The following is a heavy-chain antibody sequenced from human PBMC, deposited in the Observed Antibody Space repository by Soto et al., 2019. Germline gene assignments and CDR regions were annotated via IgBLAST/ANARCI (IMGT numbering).Heavy chain of an antibody. CDR2: IYYSGST. V-gene: IGHV4-59*01. J-gene: IGHJ4*02. CDR1: GGSISSYY. D-gene: IGHD1-26*01. CDR3: ARVGATKVTFDY. Sequence: QVQLQESGPGLVKPSETLSLTCTVSGGSISSYYWSWIRQPPGKGLEWIGYIYYSGSTNYNPSLKCRVNISVDTSKNQFSRKLSSVTAANTAVYYCARVGATKVTFDYWGQGTLVTVSS.